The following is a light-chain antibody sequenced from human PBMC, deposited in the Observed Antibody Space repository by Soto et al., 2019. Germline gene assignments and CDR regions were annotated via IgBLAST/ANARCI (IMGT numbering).Light chain of an antibody. J-gene: IGLJ1*01. CDR3: SSYTSSSTPV. V-gene: IGLV2-14*01. CDR1: SSDVGGYNY. CDR2: EVS. Sequence: QSVLTQPASVSGSPGQSITISCTGTSSDVGGYNYVSWYQQHPGKAPKLMMYEVSNRPSGVSDRFSGSKSGSTASLIISGLQAEDEADYYCSSYTSSSTPVFGTGTKLTVL.